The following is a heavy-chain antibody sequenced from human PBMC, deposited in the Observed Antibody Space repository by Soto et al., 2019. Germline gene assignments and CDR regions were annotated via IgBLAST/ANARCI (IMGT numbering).Heavy chain of an antibody. CDR3: ARSLTTLTTLLAY. Sequence: QVQLVQSGAEVKRPGASVKVSCKASGYTLTDNYMHWVLEAPGQGLEWMGWINPNGGTNYAQKFQGRVTMTRDTSISTAYMELSRLRSDDTAVDYCARSLTTLTTLLAYWGQGTLVTVSS. V-gene: IGHV1-2*02. D-gene: IGHD4-17*01. CDR1: GYTLTDNY. CDR2: INPNGGT. J-gene: IGHJ4*02.